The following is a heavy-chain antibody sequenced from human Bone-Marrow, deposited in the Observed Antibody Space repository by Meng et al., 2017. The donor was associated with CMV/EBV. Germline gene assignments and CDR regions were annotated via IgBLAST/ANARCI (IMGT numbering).Heavy chain of an antibody. CDR3: ARDLRAAAFDY. CDR1: GFTFSSYS. D-gene: IGHD6-13*01. J-gene: IGHJ4*02. CDR2: ISSSSYI. V-gene: IGHV3-21*01. Sequence: GESLKISCAASGFTFSSYSMNWVRQAPGKGLEWVSSISSSSYIYYADSVKGRFTISRDNAKNSLYLQMNSLRAEDTAVYYCARDLRAAAFDYWGQGTLVTVSS.